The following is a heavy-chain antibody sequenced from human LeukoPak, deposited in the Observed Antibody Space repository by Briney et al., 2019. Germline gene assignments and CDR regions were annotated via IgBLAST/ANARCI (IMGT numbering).Heavy chain of an antibody. CDR1: GYSFSTRW. Sequence: GESLKISCQASGYSFSTRWIGWVRQMPGKGLEWMGIIYPGDSDTRYSPSFQGQVTISADSSINTAYLQWSSLKASDTAIYYCARLYHYWGQGTLVTVSS. CDR3: ARLYHY. CDR2: IYPGDSDT. V-gene: IGHV5-51*01. J-gene: IGHJ4*02.